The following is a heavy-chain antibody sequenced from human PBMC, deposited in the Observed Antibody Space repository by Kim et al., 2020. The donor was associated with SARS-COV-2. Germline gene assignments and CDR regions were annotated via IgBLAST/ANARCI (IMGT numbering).Heavy chain of an antibody. D-gene: IGHD4-17*01. CDR3: ARDYGDYSGHWYFDL. J-gene: IGHJ2*01. V-gene: IGHV4-59*01. CDR1: GGSISSYY. CDR2: IYYSGST. Sequence: SETLSLICTVSGGSISSYYWSWIRQPPGKGLEWIGYIYYSGSTNYNPSLKSRVTISVDTSKNQFSLKLSSVTAADTAVYYCARDYGDYSGHWYFDLWGRGTLGTVSS.